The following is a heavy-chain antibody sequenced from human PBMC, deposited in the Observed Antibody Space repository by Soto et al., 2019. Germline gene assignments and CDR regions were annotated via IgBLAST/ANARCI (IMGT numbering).Heavy chain of an antibody. J-gene: IGHJ4*02. V-gene: IGHV3-21*01. CDR2: ISSSSSYI. D-gene: IGHD2-21*01. CDR1: GFTFSSYS. Sequence: EVQLVESGGGLVKPGGSLRLSCAASGFTFSSYSMKWVRQAPGKGLEWVSSISSSSSYIYYADSVKGRFTISRDNAKNSLNLQMNSLRAEDTAVYYCARVREEEAVAPGQFDYWGQGTLVTVSS. CDR3: ARVREEEAVAPGQFDY.